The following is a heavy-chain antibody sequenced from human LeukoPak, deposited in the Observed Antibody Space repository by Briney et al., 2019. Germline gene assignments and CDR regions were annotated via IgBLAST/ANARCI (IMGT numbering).Heavy chain of an antibody. V-gene: IGHV4-34*01. J-gene: IGHJ4*02. D-gene: IGHD6-13*01. CDR3: AEIAAAGTLFDY. Sequence: SETLSLTCAVYGGSFSAYYWSWIRQPPGKGLEWIGEINHSGSTNYNPSLKSRVTISVDASKNQFSLKLSSVTAADTAVYYCAEIAAAGTLFDYWGQGTLVTVSS. CDR2: INHSGST. CDR1: GGSFSAYY.